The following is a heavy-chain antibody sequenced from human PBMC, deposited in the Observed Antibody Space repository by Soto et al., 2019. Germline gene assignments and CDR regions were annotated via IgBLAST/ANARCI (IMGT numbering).Heavy chain of an antibody. CDR3: ARRYGGNFDY. CDR1: GGSISSYY. J-gene: IGHJ4*02. CDR2: IYYSGST. V-gene: IGHV4-59*01. Sequence: QVQLQESGPGLVKPSETLSLTCTVSGGSISSYYWSWIRQPPGKGLEWIGYIYYSGSTNYNPSLKSRVTISGDTSENQFSLKLSSVSAADTAVYYCARRYGGNFDYWGQGTLVTVSS. D-gene: IGHD2-15*01.